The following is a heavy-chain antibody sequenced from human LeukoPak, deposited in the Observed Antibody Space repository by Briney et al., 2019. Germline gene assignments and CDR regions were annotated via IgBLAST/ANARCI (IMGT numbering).Heavy chain of an antibody. J-gene: IGHJ4*02. CDR1: GFPFAKTW. V-gene: IGHV3-15*07. Sequence: PGGSLRLSCAASGFPFAKTWMNWVRQAPGKGLEWVGRLKSNSDGGTTDYAAPVKGRVIISRDDSKNTVYLQMNSLISEDTAVYYCTTDLFGGAITELDATGPIGWGQGTLVTVSS. CDR2: LKSNSDGGTT. CDR3: TTDLFGGAITELDATGPIG. D-gene: IGHD2-15*01.